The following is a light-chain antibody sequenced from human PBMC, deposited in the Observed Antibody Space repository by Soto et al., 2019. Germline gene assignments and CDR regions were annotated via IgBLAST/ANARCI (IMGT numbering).Light chain of an antibody. Sequence: DIHMTQSPSSLSASVGDSVTITCRPSQNIDRYLHWYQHIPGKAPKLLIYGASNLQSGVPSRFTGSGSRTHFTLTISSLQHEDSATYYYQQTHSTPPTFGGGTKVE. V-gene: IGKV1-39*01. J-gene: IGKJ4*01. CDR1: QNIDRY. CDR2: GAS. CDR3: QQTHSTPPT.